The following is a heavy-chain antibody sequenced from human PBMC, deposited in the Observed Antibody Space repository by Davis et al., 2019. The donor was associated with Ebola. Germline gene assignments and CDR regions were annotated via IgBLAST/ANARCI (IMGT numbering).Heavy chain of an antibody. D-gene: IGHD1-26*01. Sequence: PGGSLRLSCAASGFTVSSNYMSWVRQAPGKGLEWVSVIYSGGSTYYADSVKGRFTISRDNSKNTLYLQMNSLRAEDTAVYYCAAGATHDAFDIWGQGTMVTVSS. CDR3: AAGATHDAFDI. J-gene: IGHJ3*02. CDR2: IYSGGST. CDR1: GFTVSSNY. V-gene: IGHV3-66*01.